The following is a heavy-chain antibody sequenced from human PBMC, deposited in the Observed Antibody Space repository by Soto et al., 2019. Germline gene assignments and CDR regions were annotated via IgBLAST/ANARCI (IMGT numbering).Heavy chain of an antibody. Sequence: EVQLVESGGGLVQPGGSLRLSCAASGFTFGNNWMSWVRQAPGKGLEWVDNIKRDGSEKYYVDSVKGRFAISRENAKNTLYLQMNSLRADDTAVYYCASLEWESSGYADYWGQGTLVTVSS. CDR3: ASLEWESSGYADY. D-gene: IGHD3-3*01. J-gene: IGHJ4*02. CDR2: IKRDGSEK. CDR1: GFTFGNNW. V-gene: IGHV3-7*03.